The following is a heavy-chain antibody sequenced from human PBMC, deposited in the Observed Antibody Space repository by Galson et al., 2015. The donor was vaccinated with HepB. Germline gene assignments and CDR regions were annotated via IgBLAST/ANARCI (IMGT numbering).Heavy chain of an antibody. CDR3: ARDSSSGWPYYFDY. CDR1: GFTFSSYA. J-gene: IGHJ4*02. D-gene: IGHD6-19*01. CDR2: ISYDGSNK. V-gene: IGHV3-30*04. Sequence: SLRLSCAASGFTFSSYAVHWVRQAHGKGLGWVAVISYDGSNKYYADYVKGRFTISRDNSKNTLYLQMNSLRAEDTAVYYCARDSSSGWPYYFDYWVQGTLVTISS.